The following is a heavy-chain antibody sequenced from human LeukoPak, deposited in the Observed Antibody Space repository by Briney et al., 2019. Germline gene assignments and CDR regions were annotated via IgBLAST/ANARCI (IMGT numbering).Heavy chain of an antibody. J-gene: IGHJ4*02. D-gene: IGHD1-14*01. CDR1: GDSISSSSYY. CDR2: IYYSGST. Sequence: SETLSLTCTVSGDSISSSSYYWGWIRQPPGKGLEWIGSIYYSGSTYYNPSLKSRVTTSVDTSKNQFSLKLSSVTAADTAVYYCARDITGSFDYWGQGNLVTVSS. V-gene: IGHV4-39*07. CDR3: ARDITGSFDY.